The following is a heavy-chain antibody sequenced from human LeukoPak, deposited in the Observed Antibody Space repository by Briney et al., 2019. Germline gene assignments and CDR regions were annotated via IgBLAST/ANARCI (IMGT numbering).Heavy chain of an antibody. CDR2: IKSKTDGGTA. D-gene: IGHD5-18*01. Sequence: PGRSLRLSCAASGFTFNNAWMSWVRLAPGKGLEWVGRIKSKTDGGTADYAAPVKGRFTISRDDSKNMVFLQMNSLKIADTALYFCATEADTAMALPKNWGQGTLVTVSS. CDR1: GFTFNNAW. J-gene: IGHJ4*02. V-gene: IGHV3-15*01. CDR3: ATEADTAMALPKN.